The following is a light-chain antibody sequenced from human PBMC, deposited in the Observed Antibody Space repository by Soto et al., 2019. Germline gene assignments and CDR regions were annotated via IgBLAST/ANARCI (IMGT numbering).Light chain of an antibody. CDR2: GAS. Sequence: EIVMTQSPATMSVSPGERATVSCRASQSVRSNLAWYQQKPGQAPRLLIYGASNRATGIPDRFSGSGSGTDFTLTISSLQPEDFATYYCQQSYSTPWTFGQGTKVDIK. J-gene: IGKJ1*01. CDR1: QSVRSN. V-gene: IGKV3D-15*01. CDR3: QQSYSTPWT.